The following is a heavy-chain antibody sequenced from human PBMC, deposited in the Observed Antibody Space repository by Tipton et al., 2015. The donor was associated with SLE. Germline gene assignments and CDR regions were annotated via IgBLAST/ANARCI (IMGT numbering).Heavy chain of an antibody. D-gene: IGHD3-10*01. CDR2: ISYDGSNK. V-gene: IGHV3-30*18. J-gene: IGHJ3*02. CDR3: AKDRGGLDAFDI. CDR1: GFTFSSYG. Sequence: PLRLSCAASGFTFSSYGMHWVRQAPGKGLEWVAVISYDGSNKYYADSVKGRFTISRDNSKNTLYLQMNSLRAEDTAVYYCAKDRGGLDAFDIWGQGTMVTVSS.